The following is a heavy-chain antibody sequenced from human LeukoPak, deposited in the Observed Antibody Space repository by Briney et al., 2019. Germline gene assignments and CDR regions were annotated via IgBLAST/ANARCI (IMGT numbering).Heavy chain of an antibody. J-gene: IGHJ4*02. CDR2: IYYSGST. Sequence: SETLPLTCTVSGGSISSGDYYWSWIRQPPGKGLEWTGYIYYSGSTYYNPSLKSRVTISVDTSKNQFSLKLSSVTAADTAVYYCARDAGMVDYWGQGTLVTVSS. D-gene: IGHD5-24*01. CDR1: GGSISSGDYY. V-gene: IGHV4-30-4*08. CDR3: ARDAGMVDY.